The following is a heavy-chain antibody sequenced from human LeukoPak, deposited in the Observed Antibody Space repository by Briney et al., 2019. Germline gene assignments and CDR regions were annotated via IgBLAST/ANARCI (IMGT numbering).Heavy chain of an antibody. CDR2: VNEDGSET. CDR1: GFTFNTYW. V-gene: IGHV3-74*01. D-gene: IGHD6-19*01. Sequence: GGSLRLSCVGSGFTFNTYWIHWVRQAPGKGLVWVSRVNEDGSETNYADSVKGRFTLSRDNAKNTVYLQMNNLRAEDTAVYYCAKRMSVAEYYYYGMDVWGQGTTVTVSS. J-gene: IGHJ6*02. CDR3: AKRMSVAEYYYYGMDV.